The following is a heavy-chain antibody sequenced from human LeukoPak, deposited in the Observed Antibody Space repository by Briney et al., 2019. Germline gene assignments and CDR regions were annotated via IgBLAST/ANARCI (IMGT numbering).Heavy chain of an antibody. J-gene: IGHJ5*02. CDR2: IYYSGST. Sequence: PSETLSLTCTVSGGSISSYYWSWIRQPPGKGLEWIGYIYYSGSTNYNPSLKSRVTISVDTSKNQFSLKLGSVTAADTAVYYCAALRDYYDSSGYSAWFDPWGQGTLVTVSS. CDR1: GGSISSYY. V-gene: IGHV4-59*08. CDR3: AALRDYYDSSGYSAWFDP. D-gene: IGHD3-22*01.